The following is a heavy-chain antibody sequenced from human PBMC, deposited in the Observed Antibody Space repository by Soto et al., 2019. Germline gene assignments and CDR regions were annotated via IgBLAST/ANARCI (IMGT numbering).Heavy chain of an antibody. D-gene: IGHD3-3*01. Sequence: QVQLVQSGAEVKKPGSSVKVSCKASGGTFNRYAISWVRQAPGQGLEWMGGIIPIFGIGNDAQRFQGRVTIAADDTTGTAYMELGSLRSEDTGVYYCARSAITLFGVVSIPPHYYSEMDVWGQGTTVTVSS. J-gene: IGHJ6*02. CDR2: IIPIFGIG. V-gene: IGHV1-69*01. CDR1: GGTFNRYA. CDR3: ARSAITLFGVVSIPPHYYSEMDV.